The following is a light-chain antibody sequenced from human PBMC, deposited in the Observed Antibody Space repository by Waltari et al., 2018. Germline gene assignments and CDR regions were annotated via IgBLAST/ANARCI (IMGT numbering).Light chain of an antibody. CDR2: KAN. Sequence: QPVVTQEPSLSVSPGGTVPPACALSSGSLSTTSYATWYQQTPGQAPRTLVYKANARSSGVPDRFSGSILGNTAALTITGAQADDESDYYCALYMGSGIWVFGGGTRLTVL. J-gene: IGLJ3*02. CDR1: SGSLSTTSY. CDR3: ALYMGSGIWV. V-gene: IGLV8-61*01.